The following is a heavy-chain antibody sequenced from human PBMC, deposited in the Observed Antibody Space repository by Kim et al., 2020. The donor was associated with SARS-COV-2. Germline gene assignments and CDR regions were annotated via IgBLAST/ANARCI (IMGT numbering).Heavy chain of an antibody. CDR3: ARDGGLDYDYSNRDNDY. D-gene: IGHD4-4*01. Sequence: SETLSLTCTVSGGSISSSSYYWGWIRQPPGKGLEWIGSIYYSGSTYYNPSLKSRVTISVDTSKNQFSLKLSSVTAADTAVYYCARDGGLDYDYSNRDNDYWGQGTLVTVSS. CDR2: IYYSGST. V-gene: IGHV4-39*07. CDR1: GGSISSSSYY. J-gene: IGHJ4*02.